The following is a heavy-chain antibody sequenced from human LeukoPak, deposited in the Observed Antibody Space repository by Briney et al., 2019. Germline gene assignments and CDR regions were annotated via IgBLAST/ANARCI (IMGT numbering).Heavy chain of an antibody. J-gene: IGHJ6*02. CDR1: GGSIRSSNNY. V-gene: IGHV4-39*01. CDR2: MYYSGRS. D-gene: IGHD3-9*01. Sequence: SETLSLTCNVSGGSIRSSNNYWGWIRQPPGQGLEWIGSMYYSGRSYYNPSLRSRVTISVDTSNNEFSLKLSSVTAADTAVYYCARHIFSSGLYYGMDVWGQGTTVTVS. CDR3: ARHIFSSGLYYGMDV.